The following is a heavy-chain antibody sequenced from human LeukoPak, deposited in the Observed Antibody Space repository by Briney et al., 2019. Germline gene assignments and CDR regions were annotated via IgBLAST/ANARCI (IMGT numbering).Heavy chain of an antibody. J-gene: IGHJ5*02. CDR3: ARAIMVRVNWFDP. D-gene: IGHD3-10*01. V-gene: IGHV3-30*03. Sequence: PGRSLRLSCAASGFTFSSYGMYWVRQAPGKGLEWVAVISYDGSNKYYADSVKGRFTISRDNSKNTLYLQMNSLRAEDTAVYYCARAIMVRVNWFDPWGQGTLVTVSS. CDR1: GFTFSSYG. CDR2: ISYDGSNK.